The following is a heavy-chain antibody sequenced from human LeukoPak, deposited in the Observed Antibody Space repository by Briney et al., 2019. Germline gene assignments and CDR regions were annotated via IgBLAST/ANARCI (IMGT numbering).Heavy chain of an antibody. CDR3: ARDLSYCTITSCSYYYYGMDV. Sequence: GGSLRLSCSASGFTFTSYEMNWVRQAPGKGLEWVSYISSSGGTIYYADSVKGRFTISRDNAKNSLYLQMNSLRAEDTAVYYCARDLSYCTITSCSYYYYGMDVWGRGTTVTVSS. CDR2: ISSSGGTI. V-gene: IGHV3-48*03. D-gene: IGHD2-2*01. CDR1: GFTFTSYE. J-gene: IGHJ6*02.